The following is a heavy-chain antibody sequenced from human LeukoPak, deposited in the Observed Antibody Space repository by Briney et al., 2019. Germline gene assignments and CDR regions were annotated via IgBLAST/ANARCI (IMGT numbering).Heavy chain of an antibody. CDR3: ARVGRRNYYGSGRRFAP. CDR2: INPNSGGT. D-gene: IGHD3-10*01. V-gene: IGHV1-2*02. CDR1: GYTFTGYC. Sequence: GPVKVSFKSSGYTFTGYCMHWGRQAPGQGLGVVGWINPNSGGTNYAQKFQGRVTMTRDPSISTAYMELSRLSSDDTAVYYCARVGRRNYYGSGRRFAPWGQGPLVTVSS. J-gene: IGHJ5*02.